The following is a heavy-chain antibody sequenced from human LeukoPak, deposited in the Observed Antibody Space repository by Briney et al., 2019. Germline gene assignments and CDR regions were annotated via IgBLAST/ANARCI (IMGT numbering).Heavy chain of an antibody. D-gene: IGHD2-15*01. CDR1: GGSISSYV. J-gene: IGHJ4*02. CDR3: ARAPSGCGGTCPSDH. Sequence: PSETLSLTCTVSGGSISSYVWSWIRQPAGKGLEWIGRIQDNGETNHNPSLQTRVTMPLITSDNQAPLKPAAETSADTAVYYCARAPSGCGGTCPSDHWGPGTLVTVSS. CDR2: IQDNGET. V-gene: IGHV4-4*07.